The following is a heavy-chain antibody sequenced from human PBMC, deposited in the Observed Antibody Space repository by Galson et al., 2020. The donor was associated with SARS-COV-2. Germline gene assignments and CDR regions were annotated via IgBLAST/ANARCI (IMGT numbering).Heavy chain of an antibody. CDR3: ARGDMRNYYFDD. D-gene: IGHD3-10*01. J-gene: IGHJ4*02. CDR1: GFTFSSYW. V-gene: IGHV3-74*01. CDR2: IYSEGSST. Sequence: GGSLRLSCAASGFTFSSYWIHWVRQAPGKGLVWVSRIYSEGSSTSYADSVKGRFTISGDNAKNTLYLQMNSLRAEDTAVYYCARGDMRNYYFDDWGQGTLVTVSS.